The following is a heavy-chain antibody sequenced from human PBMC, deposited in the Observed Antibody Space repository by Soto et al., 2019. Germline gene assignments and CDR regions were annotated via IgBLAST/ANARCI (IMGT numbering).Heavy chain of an antibody. V-gene: IGHV1-58*01. CDR2: IVVGSGNT. D-gene: IGHD3-3*01. CDR3: AAVTTIFGVVTAPYDAFDI. Sequence: SVKVSCKASGFTFTSSAVQWVRQARGQRLEWIGWIVVGSGNTNYAQKFQERVTITRDMSTSTAYMELSSLRSEDTAVYYCAAVTTIFGVVTAPYDAFDIWGQGTMVTVSS. J-gene: IGHJ3*02. CDR1: GFTFTSSA.